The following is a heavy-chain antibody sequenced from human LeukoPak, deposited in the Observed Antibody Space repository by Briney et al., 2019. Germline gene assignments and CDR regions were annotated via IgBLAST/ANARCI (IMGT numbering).Heavy chain of an antibody. D-gene: IGHD2-2*01. V-gene: IGHV3-72*01. CDR3: TGIPLVPDYYGMDV. CDR1: AFIVSDHY. CDR2: TRNKANNYIT. J-gene: IGHJ6*02. Sequence: GGSLRLSCAASAFIVSDHYMDWVRQAPGKGLEWVGRTRNKANNYITEYAASVKGRFTISRDDSKNSLYLQMNSLKTEDTAVYYCTGIPLVPDYYGMDVWGQGTTVIVSS.